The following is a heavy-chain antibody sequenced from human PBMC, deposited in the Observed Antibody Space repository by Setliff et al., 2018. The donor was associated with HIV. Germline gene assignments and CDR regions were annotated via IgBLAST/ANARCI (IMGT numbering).Heavy chain of an antibody. CDR3: ARRMWQQDSKFMYYFDY. J-gene: IGHJ4*02. CDR2: VYPDDSNP. Sequence: PGESLKISCKTSGYDFTTNWVAWVRQMPGKGLEWMGIVYPDDSNPKYSPSFQGQVTISADKSISTAYLQWSSLKASDTAMYYCARRMWQQDSKFMYYFDYWGQGTLVTVSS. V-gene: IGHV5-51*01. D-gene: IGHD6-13*01. CDR1: GYDFTTNW.